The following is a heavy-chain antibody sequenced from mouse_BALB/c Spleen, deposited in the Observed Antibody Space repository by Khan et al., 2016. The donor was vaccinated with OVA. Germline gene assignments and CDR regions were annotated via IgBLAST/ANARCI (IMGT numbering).Heavy chain of an antibody. D-gene: IGHD2-10*02. CDR2: INPNNGGP. J-gene: IGHJ3*01. V-gene: IGHV1S81*02. CDR3: TRTGYGNPFAY. CDR1: GYTFSSYY. Sequence: VQLQESGAELVKPGASVKLSCKASGYTFSSYYMYWVKQRPGQGLEWIGGINPNNGGPNFNEKFKTKATLTVDKSSSTAYMHLSSLTSEDSAVYYCTRTGYGNPFAYWGQGTLITVS.